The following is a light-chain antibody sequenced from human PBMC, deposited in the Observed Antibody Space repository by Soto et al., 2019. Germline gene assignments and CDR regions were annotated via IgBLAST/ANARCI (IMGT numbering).Light chain of an antibody. CDR1: SSDVGGYNY. CDR3: CSYAGGPYV. CDR2: DVS. V-gene: IGLV2-11*01. Sequence: QSALTQPRSVSGSPGQSVAISCTRTSSDVGGYNYVSWYQQHPGKAPKVMIYDVSKRPSGVPDRFSGSKSGNTASLTISGLQAEDEADYYCCSYAGGPYVFGTGTKLTVL. J-gene: IGLJ1*01.